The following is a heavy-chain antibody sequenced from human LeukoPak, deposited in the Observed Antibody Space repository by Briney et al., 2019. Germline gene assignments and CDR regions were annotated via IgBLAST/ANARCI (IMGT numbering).Heavy chain of an antibody. J-gene: IGHJ4*02. CDR2: ISSRSATI. V-gene: IGHV3-48*04. CDR1: GFTFSSYS. CDR3: ARELAATGLDY. D-gene: IGHD2-15*01. Sequence: GGSLRLSCAASGFTFSSYSMNWVRQAPGKGLEWVSYISSRSATIYYADSVKGRFTISRDNAKNSLYLQMNSLRAEDTALYYCARELAATGLDYWGQGTLVTVSS.